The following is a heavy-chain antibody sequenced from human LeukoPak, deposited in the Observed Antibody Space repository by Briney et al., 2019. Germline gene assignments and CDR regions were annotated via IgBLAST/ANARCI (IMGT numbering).Heavy chain of an antibody. D-gene: IGHD4-17*01. CDR2: ISSSSTYI. CDR1: GFTFSTYN. Sequence: GGSLRLSCATSGFTFSTYNMNWVRQAPGKGLEWVSSISSSSTYIYYADSVKGRFTISRDNAKNSLYLQMNSLRAEDTAVYYCARTRITVTTRSWDYWGQGTLVTVSS. CDR3: ARTRITVTTRSWDY. J-gene: IGHJ4*02. V-gene: IGHV3-21*01.